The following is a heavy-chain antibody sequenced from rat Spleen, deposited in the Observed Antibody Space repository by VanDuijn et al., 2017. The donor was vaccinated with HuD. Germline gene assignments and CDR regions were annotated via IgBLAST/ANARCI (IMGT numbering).Heavy chain of an antibody. CDR3: ARRDGYYDY. CDR2: ISYEGSST. V-gene: IGHV5-22*01. J-gene: IGHJ2*01. Sequence: EVQLVESGGGLVQPGRSLKLSCAASGFTFSDYYMAWVRQAPKKGLEWVASISYEGSSTYYGDSVKGRFTISRNNAENTLYLQVDSLRSEDTATYYCARRDGYYDYWGQGVMVTVSS. D-gene: IGHD1-12*03. CDR1: GFTFSDYY.